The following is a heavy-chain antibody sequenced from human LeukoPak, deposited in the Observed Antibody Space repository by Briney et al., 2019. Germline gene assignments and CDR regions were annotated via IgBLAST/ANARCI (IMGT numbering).Heavy chain of an antibody. Sequence: TGGSLRLSCAASGFTFSRYWMSWVRQAPGKGLEWVANIKEDGSEKYYVDSVKGRFTISRDNAKNSLYLQMNSLRAEDTALYYCAKDNSLLWFGSEYYYGMDVWGQGTTVTVSS. D-gene: IGHD3-10*01. CDR3: AKDNSLLWFGSEYYYGMDV. V-gene: IGHV3-7*03. CDR2: IKEDGSEK. CDR1: GFTFSRYW. J-gene: IGHJ6*02.